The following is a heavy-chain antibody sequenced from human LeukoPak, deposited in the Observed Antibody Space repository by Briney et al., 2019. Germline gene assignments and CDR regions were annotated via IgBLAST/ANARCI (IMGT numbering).Heavy chain of an antibody. Sequence: SETLSLTCTVSGGSISGYYWSWIRQPPGKGLEWIGYIYYSGSTNYNPSLKSRVTISVDTSKNQFSLKLSSVTAADTAVYYCARESRSYGDYYDAFDIWGQGTMVTVSS. CDR1: GGSISGYY. J-gene: IGHJ3*02. D-gene: IGHD4-17*01. CDR3: ARESRSYGDYYDAFDI. CDR2: IYYSGST. V-gene: IGHV4-59*01.